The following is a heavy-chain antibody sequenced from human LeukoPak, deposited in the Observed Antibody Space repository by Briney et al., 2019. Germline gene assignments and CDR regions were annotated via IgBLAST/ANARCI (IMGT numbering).Heavy chain of an antibody. D-gene: IGHD3-16*01. CDR1: GGTFSSYA. V-gene: IGHV1-69*01. CDR3: SLGELPDLGYYYYGMDV. CDR2: IIPIFGTA. J-gene: IGHJ6*04. Sequence: SVKVSCKASGGTFSSYAISWVRQAPGQGLEWMGGIIPIFGTANYAQRFQGRVTITADESTSTAYMELSSLRSEDTAVYYCSLGELPDLGYYYYGMDVWGKGTTVTVSS.